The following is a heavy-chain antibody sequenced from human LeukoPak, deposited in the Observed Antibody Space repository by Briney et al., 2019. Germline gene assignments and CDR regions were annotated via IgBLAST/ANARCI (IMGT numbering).Heavy chain of an antibody. CDR1: GGSISSYY. CDR2: IYTSGST. J-gene: IGHJ6*03. Sequence: SETLSLTCTVSGGSISSYYWSWIRQPAGKGLEWIGRIYTSGSTNYNPSLKSRVTMSVDTSKNQFSLKLSSVTAADTAVYYCARDGSGSYYVYYYYMDVWGKGTTVTVSS. V-gene: IGHV4-4*07. CDR3: ARDGSGSYYVYYYYMDV. D-gene: IGHD3-10*01.